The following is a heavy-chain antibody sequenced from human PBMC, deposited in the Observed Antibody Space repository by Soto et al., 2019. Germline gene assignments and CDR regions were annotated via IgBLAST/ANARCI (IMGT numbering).Heavy chain of an antibody. J-gene: IGHJ3*02. Sequence: EVQLVESGGGLVKPGGSLRLSCAASGFTFSNAWMSCVRQAPGKGLEGVGRVKSKTDGGTTDYAAPVKGRFTISRDDSNNQLYLQMNSLKTEDTAVYYCTTDSITEVAFEIWGPGTMVTVSS. CDR1: GFTFSNAW. CDR3: TTDSITEVAFEI. CDR2: VKSKTDGGTT. D-gene: IGHD3-10*01. V-gene: IGHV3-15*01.